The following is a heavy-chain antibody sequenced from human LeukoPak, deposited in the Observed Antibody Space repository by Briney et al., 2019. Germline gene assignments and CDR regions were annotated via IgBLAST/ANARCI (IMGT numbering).Heavy chain of an antibody. Sequence: GRSLRLSCAASGFIFSSYAMHWVRQAPGKGLEWVAVISYDGSNKYYADSVKGRFTISRDNSKNTLYLQMNSLRAEDRAVYYCARGYSGYDFWGQGTLVTVSS. J-gene: IGHJ4*02. CDR3: ARGYSGYDF. V-gene: IGHV3-30*01. CDR2: ISYDGSNK. CDR1: GFIFSSYA. D-gene: IGHD5-12*01.